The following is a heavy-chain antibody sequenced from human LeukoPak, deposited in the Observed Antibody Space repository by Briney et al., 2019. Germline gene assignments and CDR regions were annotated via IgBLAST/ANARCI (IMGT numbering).Heavy chain of an antibody. CDR2: IKQDGSET. D-gene: IGHD2-21*01. Sequence: GGSLRLSCAASGFTFSSYWMSWVRQAPGKGLGWVASIKQDGSETYCVDSVKGRFIISKDNAQNLMFLQMNSLRVEDTAVYFCARDPSMTAVSAYSFDFWGQGTLVTVSS. V-gene: IGHV3-7*01. CDR3: ARDPSMTAVSAYSFDF. CDR1: GFTFSSYW. J-gene: IGHJ4*02.